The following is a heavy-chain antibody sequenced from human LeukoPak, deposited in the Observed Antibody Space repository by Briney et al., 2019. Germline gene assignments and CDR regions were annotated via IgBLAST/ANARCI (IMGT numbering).Heavy chain of an antibody. J-gene: IGHJ4*02. CDR1: GFTFSSYE. Sequence: GGSLRLSCAASGFTFSSYEMNWVRQAPGKGLERVSYISSSGSTIYYADSVKGRFTISRDNAKNSLYLQMNSLRAEDTAVYYCAREWTVTTGYDYWGQGTLVTVSS. CDR3: AREWTVTTGYDY. V-gene: IGHV3-48*03. D-gene: IGHD4-17*01. CDR2: ISSSGSTI.